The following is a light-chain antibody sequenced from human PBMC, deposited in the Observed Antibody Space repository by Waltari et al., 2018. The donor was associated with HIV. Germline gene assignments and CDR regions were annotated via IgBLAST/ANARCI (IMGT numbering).Light chain of an antibody. Sequence: SYELTQPPSVSVSPGQTARITCSGDALPRKYAYWYQQKSGQAPVLVIYEDNRRPSGIPERFSGSSSGTMATLTISGAQVEDEGDYYCYSTDDSGNPLAVFRGGTQLTVL. J-gene: IGLJ7*01. CDR1: ALPRKY. CDR2: EDN. V-gene: IGLV3-10*01. CDR3: YSTDDSGNPLAV.